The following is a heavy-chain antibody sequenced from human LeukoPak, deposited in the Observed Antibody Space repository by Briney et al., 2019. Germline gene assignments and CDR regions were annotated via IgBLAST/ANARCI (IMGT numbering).Heavy chain of an antibody. V-gene: IGHV4-59*08. CDR3: ASTYSSSWYGGDWFDP. CDR1: GGSISSYH. J-gene: IGHJ5*02. Sequence: SETLSLTCTVSGGSISSYHWSWIRQPPGKGLEWIGYIYYSGSTNYNPSLKIRVTISVDTSKNQFSLKLSSVTAADTAVYYCASTYSSSWYGGDWFDPWGQGTLVTVSS. CDR2: IYYSGST. D-gene: IGHD6-13*01.